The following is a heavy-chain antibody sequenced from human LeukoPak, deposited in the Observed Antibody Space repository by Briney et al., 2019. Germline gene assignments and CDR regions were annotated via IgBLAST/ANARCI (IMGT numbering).Heavy chain of an antibody. J-gene: IGHJ4*02. CDR1: GFTFSSNG. D-gene: IGHD5-12*01. V-gene: IGHV3-30*02. Sequence: GGSLRLSCAASGFTFSSNGMHWVRQAPGKGLEWVAFIRYDGSNKYYADSVKGRFTISRDNSKNTLYLQMNSLRAEDTAVYYCATTNIVATYYFDYWGQGTLVTVSS. CDR3: ATTNIVATYYFDY. CDR2: IRYDGSNK.